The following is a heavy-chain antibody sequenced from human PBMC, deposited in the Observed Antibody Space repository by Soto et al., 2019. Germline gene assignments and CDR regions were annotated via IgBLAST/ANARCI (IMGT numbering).Heavy chain of an antibody. CDR2: ISAYNGNT. V-gene: IGHV1-18*04. Sequence: ASVKVSCKASGYTFTSYGISWVRQAPGQGLEWMGWISAYNGNTNYAQKLQGRVTMTTDTSTSTAYMELRSLRSDDTAVYYCARDIKADIPQGMDVWGQGTTVTVSS. J-gene: IGHJ6*02. CDR1: GYTFTSYG. D-gene: IGHD2-21*02. CDR3: ARDIKADIPQGMDV.